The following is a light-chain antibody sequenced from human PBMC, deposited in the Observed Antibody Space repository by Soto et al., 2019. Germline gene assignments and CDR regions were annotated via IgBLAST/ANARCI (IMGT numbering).Light chain of an antibody. CDR3: GSWTTYRPYV. V-gene: IGLV1-47*02. J-gene: IGLJ1*01. Sequence: QSVLTQPPSASGTPGQRVTISCSGSSSNIGSNYVYWYQQLPGTAPKLLIYSNNQRPSGVPDRFSGSKSGTSASLAISGLRSEDEADYYCGSWTTYRPYVFATGTKVTV. CDR1: SSNIGSNY. CDR2: SNN.